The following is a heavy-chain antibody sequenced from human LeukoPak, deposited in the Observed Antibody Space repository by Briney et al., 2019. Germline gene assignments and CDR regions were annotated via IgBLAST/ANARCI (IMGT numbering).Heavy chain of an antibody. Sequence: GGSLRLSCAASGFTFSRYDMHWVRQPTGKGLEWVSIIGTAGDTYYPGSVKRRFTISRENAKNSLYLQMNSLRAADTAVYYCARGQPGWGLDYWGQGTLVTVSS. CDR2: IGTAGDT. CDR1: GFTFSRYD. J-gene: IGHJ4*02. D-gene: IGHD1-26*01. V-gene: IGHV3-13*04. CDR3: ARGQPGWGLDY.